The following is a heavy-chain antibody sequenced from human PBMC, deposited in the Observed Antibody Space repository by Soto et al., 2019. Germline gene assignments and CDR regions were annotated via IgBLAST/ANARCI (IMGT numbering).Heavy chain of an antibody. D-gene: IGHD2-15*01. CDR2: IYYSGST. CDR3: AGLGYCSGGSCP. Sequence: QLQLQESGPGLVKPSETLSLTCTVSGGSISSSSYYWGWIRQAPGKGLEWIGSIYYSGSTYYNPSLKSRVTISVDTSKNQFSLKLSSVTAADTAVYYCAGLGYCSGGSCPWGQGTLVTVSS. CDR1: GGSISSSSYY. J-gene: IGHJ5*02. V-gene: IGHV4-39*01.